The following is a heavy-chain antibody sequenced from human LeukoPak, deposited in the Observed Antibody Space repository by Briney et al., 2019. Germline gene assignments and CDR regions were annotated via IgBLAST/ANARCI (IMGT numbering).Heavy chain of an antibody. CDR1: GGSISSYY. J-gene: IGHJ2*01. V-gene: IGHV4-59*08. CDR2: IFYSGST. D-gene: IGHD4-23*01. Sequence: PSETLSLTCTVSGGSISSYYWSWIRQPPGKGLEWIGYIFYSGSTNYNPSLKSRVTISLDTSKNQFSLRLSSVTAADTAVYYCARHGGGRSFDLWGRGTLVTVSS. CDR3: ARHGGGRSFDL.